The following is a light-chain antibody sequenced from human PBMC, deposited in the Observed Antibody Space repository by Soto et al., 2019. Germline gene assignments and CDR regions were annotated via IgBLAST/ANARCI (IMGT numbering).Light chain of an antibody. CDR2: GAS. J-gene: IGKJ1*01. Sequence: EIVLTQSPGTLSPSPGERATLSCRASQSVSNNYLAWYQQKPGQAPRLLIYGASNRATGIPDRFSGSGSGTDFTLTISRLEPEDFAVYYCLQYGTSPWTFGQGTKVDIK. CDR3: LQYGTSPWT. CDR1: QSVSNNY. V-gene: IGKV3-20*01.